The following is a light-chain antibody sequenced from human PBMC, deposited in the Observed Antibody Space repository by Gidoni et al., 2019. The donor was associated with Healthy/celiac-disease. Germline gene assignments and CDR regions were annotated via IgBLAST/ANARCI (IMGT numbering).Light chain of an antibody. CDR1: QSISSY. CDR3: QQSYSTPEIT. J-gene: IGKJ4*01. CDR2: AAS. Sequence: IQMTQSPSSLSASVGDRVTITCRASQSISSYLNWYQQKPGKAPKLLIYAASSLQSGVPSRFSGSGSGTDFNLTISSLQPEDFATYYCQQSYSTPEITFGGXTKVEIK. V-gene: IGKV1-39*01.